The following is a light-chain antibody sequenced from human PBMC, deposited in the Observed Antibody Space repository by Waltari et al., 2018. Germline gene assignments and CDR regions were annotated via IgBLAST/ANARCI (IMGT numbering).Light chain of an antibody. CDR2: DAS. CDR1: QSISNF. Sequence: EIVLTQSPATLSLSPGERVTLSCRASQSISNFLAWYQQGPGQAPRLLMYDASKRAIGIPARFSGSGSGTDFTLTISSLEPEDSGIYYCQQRNGWPPMYTFGQGTKLEIK. CDR3: QQRNGWPPMYT. J-gene: IGKJ2*01. V-gene: IGKV3-11*01.